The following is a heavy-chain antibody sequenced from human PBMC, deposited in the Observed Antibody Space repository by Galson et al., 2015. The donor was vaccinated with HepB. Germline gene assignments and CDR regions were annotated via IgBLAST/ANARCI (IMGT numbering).Heavy chain of an antibody. Sequence: SLRLSCAASGFTFSSYSMNWVRQAPGKGLEWVSYISSSSSTIYYADSVKGRFTISRDNAKNSLYLQMNSLRDEDTAVYYCARDLKYYDILTGYYSYYYYYGMDVWGQGTTVTVSS. J-gene: IGHJ6*02. V-gene: IGHV3-48*02. D-gene: IGHD3-9*01. CDR3: ARDLKYYDILTGYYSYYYYYGMDV. CDR2: ISSSSSTI. CDR1: GFTFSSYS.